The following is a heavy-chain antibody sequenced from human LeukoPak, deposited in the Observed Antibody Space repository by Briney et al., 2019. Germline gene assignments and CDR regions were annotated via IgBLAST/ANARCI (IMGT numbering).Heavy chain of an antibody. Sequence: GGSLRLSCAASGFIFSNYAMSWVRQAPGKGLEWVSAISGSGGSTYYADSVKGRFTISRDNSKNTLYLQMNSLRAEDTAVYYCAKDEYSSSWYGAYYYGMDVWGQGTTVTVSS. V-gene: IGHV3-23*01. CDR3: AKDEYSSSWYGAYYYGMDV. D-gene: IGHD6-13*01. CDR1: GFIFSNYA. J-gene: IGHJ6*02. CDR2: ISGSGGST.